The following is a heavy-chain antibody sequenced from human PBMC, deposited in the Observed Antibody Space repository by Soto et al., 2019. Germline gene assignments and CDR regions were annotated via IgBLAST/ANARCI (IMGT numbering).Heavy chain of an antibody. V-gene: IGHV3-7*01. D-gene: IGHD3-3*01. J-gene: IGHJ4*02. CDR1: GFPFSTYW. Sequence: GESLKISCAASGFPFSTYWMNWVRQAPGKGLEWVANIKQDGSETYYVDSVKGRFTISRDNAKNSLYLQMTSLTAEDTAVYYRGTDVEKRTYYDFWSGSIHWGQGTRGTVS. CDR3: GTDVEKRTYYDFWSGSIH. CDR2: IKQDGSET.